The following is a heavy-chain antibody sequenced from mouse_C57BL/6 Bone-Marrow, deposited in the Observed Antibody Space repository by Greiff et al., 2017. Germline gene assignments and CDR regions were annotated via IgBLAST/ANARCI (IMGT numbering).Heavy chain of an antibody. CDR2: INPNNGGT. D-gene: IGHD2-3*01. J-gene: IGHJ4*01. Sequence: EVQLQQSGPELVKPGASVKISCKASGYTFTDYYMNWVKQSHGKSLEWIGDINPNNGGTSYNQKFKGKATLTVDKSSSTAYMELRSLTSEDSAVYYCARGSLYDYYAMDYWGQGTSVTVSS. CDR3: ARGSLYDYYAMDY. V-gene: IGHV1-26*01. CDR1: GYTFTDYY.